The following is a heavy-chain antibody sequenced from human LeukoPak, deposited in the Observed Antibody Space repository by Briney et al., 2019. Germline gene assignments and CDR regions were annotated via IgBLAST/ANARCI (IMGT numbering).Heavy chain of an antibody. V-gene: IGHV3-7*04. CDR2: IEQDGSEK. D-gene: IGHD2-8*02. CDR1: GFTFRNDW. J-gene: IGHJ3*02. CDR3: AGGTAGAFDI. Sequence: GGSLRLSCAASGFTFRNDWMSWVRQAPGKGLEWVANIEQDGSEKYYVDSVKGRFTISRDNAKNSLYLQMNSLRAEDTAVYYCAGGTAGAFDIWGQGTMVTVSS.